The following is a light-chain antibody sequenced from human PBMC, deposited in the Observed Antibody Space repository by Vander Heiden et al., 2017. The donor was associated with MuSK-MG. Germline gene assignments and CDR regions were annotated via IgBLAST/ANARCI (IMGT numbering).Light chain of an antibody. J-gene: IGLJ2*01. Sequence: SYVLTQPPSVSVAPGQTATISCGGSNIGTKSVHWYQQRPGQAPVLAVYDDNDRPSGIPERISGSSSGNTDTLTISRVEAGDEADYYCQVWDKSTDHSVVFGGGTKLTVL. CDR3: QVWDKSTDHSVV. CDR2: DDN. CDR1: NIGTKS. V-gene: IGLV3-21*02.